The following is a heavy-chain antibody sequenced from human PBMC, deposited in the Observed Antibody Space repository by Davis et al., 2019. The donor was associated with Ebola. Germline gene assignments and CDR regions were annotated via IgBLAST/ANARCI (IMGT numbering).Heavy chain of an antibody. V-gene: IGHV3-53*05. CDR2: IYDHST. J-gene: IGHJ4*02. D-gene: IGHD6-19*01. Sequence: GESLKISCAASGFTVSSNHMSWVRQAPGKGLEWVSVIYDHSTAYADSVRGRFIISRDKSNNTLYLEMNSLRVDDTAVYYCATTQWLREFDNWGQGTLVIVSS. CDR1: GFTVSSNH. CDR3: ATTQWLREFDN.